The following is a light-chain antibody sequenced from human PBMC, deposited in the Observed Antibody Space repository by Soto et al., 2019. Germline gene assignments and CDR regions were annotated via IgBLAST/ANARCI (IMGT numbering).Light chain of an antibody. CDR2: GAA. CDR3: QQYDRSPWT. CDR1: QSVSGSN. J-gene: IGKJ1*01. V-gene: IGKV3-20*01. Sequence: EIVLTQSPGTLSLSPGARATLSCRASQSVSGSNLAWYQQKPGQAPRLVIFGAATRAPGTPDRFSGSGSGTDFTVTISRLEPEDFAVYYCQQYDRSPWTFGQGTKVEIK.